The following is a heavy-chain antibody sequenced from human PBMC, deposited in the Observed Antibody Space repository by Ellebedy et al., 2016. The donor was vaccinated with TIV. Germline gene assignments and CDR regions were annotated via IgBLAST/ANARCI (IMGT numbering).Heavy chain of an antibody. CDR3: ARDNGP. J-gene: IGHJ5*02. D-gene: IGHD2-8*01. CDR1: GGSISSYY. Sequence: SETLSLXXTVSGGSISSYYWSWIRQPPGQGLEWIGSVYHSGTTYYNSSLQSRVTISLDMSKNQFSLKLSSVTAADTAVYYCARDNGPWGQGTLVTVSS. CDR2: VYHSGTT. V-gene: IGHV4-38-2*02.